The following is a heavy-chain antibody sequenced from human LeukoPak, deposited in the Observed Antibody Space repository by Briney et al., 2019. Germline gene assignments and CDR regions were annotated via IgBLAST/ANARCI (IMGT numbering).Heavy chain of an antibody. Sequence: GGSLRLSCAASGFTFDDYAMHWVRQAPGKGLEWVSLISWDGGSTYYADSVKGRFTISRDNSKNSLYLQMNSLRAEDTALYYCARGLLGRTVGYYYYYMDVWGKGTTVTVSS. CDR3: ARGLLGRTVGYYYYYMDV. CDR1: GFTFDDYA. V-gene: IGHV3-43D*03. CDR2: ISWDGGST. D-gene: IGHD4-17*01. J-gene: IGHJ6*03.